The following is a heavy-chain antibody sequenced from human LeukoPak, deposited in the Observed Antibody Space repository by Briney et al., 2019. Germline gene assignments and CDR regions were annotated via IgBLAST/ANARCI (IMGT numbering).Heavy chain of an antibody. CDR1: GNSFGDYY. CDR3: ARHRGYYYDSSGYYSFDY. J-gene: IGHJ4*02. CDR2: IYTSGST. Sequence: PSETLSLTCTVSGNSFGDYYWSWIRQPAGKGLEWIGRIYTSGSTTYNPSLKSRVTMSVDTSKSQFSLNLMSVTAADTAVYYCARHRGYYYDSSGYYSFDYWGQGTLVTVSS. V-gene: IGHV4-4*07. D-gene: IGHD3-22*01.